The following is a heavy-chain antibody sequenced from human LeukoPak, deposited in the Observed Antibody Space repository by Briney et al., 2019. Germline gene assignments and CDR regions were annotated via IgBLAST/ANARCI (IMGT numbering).Heavy chain of an antibody. V-gene: IGHV3-30-3*01. CDR1: GSTFSSYA. J-gene: IGHJ6*02. Sequence: GRSLRLSCAASGSTFSSYAMHWVRQAPGKGLEWVAVISYDGSNKYYADSVKGRFTISRDNSKNTLYLQMNSLRAEDTAVYYCARDLGRYSPDYYYGMDVWGQGTTVTVSS. CDR3: ARDLGRYSPDYYYGMDV. CDR2: ISYDGSNK. D-gene: IGHD6-19*01.